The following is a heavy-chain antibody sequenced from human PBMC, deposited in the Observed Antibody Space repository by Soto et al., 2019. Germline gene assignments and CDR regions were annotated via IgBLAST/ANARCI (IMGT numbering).Heavy chain of an antibody. CDR1: GGSISSGDYY. CDR3: ARAVYCTTANCWDDFHYYNIDV. Sequence: NPSETLSLTCTVSGGSISSGDYYWSWIRQPPGKGLEWIGYIYYSGSTYYNPSLKSRVTISVDTSKNQFSLKLSSVTAADTAVYYCARAVYCTTANCWDDFHYYNIDVWGQGTAVTVSS. D-gene: IGHD2-2*01. V-gene: IGHV4-30-4*01. CDR2: IYYSGST. J-gene: IGHJ6*02.